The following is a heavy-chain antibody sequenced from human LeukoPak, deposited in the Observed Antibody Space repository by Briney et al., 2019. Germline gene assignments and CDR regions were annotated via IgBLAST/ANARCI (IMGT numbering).Heavy chain of an antibody. J-gene: IGHJ4*02. Sequence: ASVEVSCKASGYTFTSYGISWVRQAPGQGLEWMGWISAYNGNTNYAQKLQGRVTMTTDTSTSIAYMELRSLRSDDTAVYYCARDPADTAMAPTGYWGQGTLVTVSS. CDR1: GYTFTSYG. D-gene: IGHD5-18*01. V-gene: IGHV1-18*01. CDR2: ISAYNGNT. CDR3: ARDPADTAMAPTGY.